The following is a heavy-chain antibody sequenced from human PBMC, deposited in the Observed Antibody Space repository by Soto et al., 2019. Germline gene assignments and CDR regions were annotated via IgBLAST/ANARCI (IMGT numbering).Heavy chain of an antibody. D-gene: IGHD1-26*01. Sequence: GGSLRLSCAASGFTVSDDHMSWVRQAPGKGPEWVSVIYYGGTTYYADSVKGRFTISRDNSKNTLYLQMNSLRAEDTAVYYCAKDQSGRADGATYKYGMDVWGQGTTVTVSS. V-gene: IGHV3-53*05. CDR3: AKDQSGRADGATYKYGMDV. CDR1: GFTVSDDH. CDR2: IYYGGTT. J-gene: IGHJ6*02.